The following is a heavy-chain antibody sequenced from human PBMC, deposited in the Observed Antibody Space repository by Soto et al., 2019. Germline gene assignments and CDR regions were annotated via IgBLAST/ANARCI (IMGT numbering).Heavy chain of an antibody. CDR2: IYYSGST. CDR3: ARGWKGLWFGERYYFDY. Sequence: SETLSLTCTVSGGSISSGGYYWSWIRQHPGKGLEWIGYIYYSGSTYYNPSLKSRVTISVDTSKNQFSLKLNSVTAADTAVYYCARGWKGLWFGERYYFDYWGQGTLVTVSA. V-gene: IGHV4-31*03. J-gene: IGHJ4*02. D-gene: IGHD3-10*01. CDR1: GGSISSGGYY.